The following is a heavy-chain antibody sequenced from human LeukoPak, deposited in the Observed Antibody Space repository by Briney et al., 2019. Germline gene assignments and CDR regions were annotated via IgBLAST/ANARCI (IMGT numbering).Heavy chain of an antibody. CDR2: IYSGGST. J-gene: IGHJ4*02. Sequence: GGSLRLSCAASGFTFSSYAMHWVRQAPGKGLEWVSVIYSGGSTYYADSVKGRFTISRDNSKNTLYLQMNSLRAEDTAVYYCAREGGDYGFDYWGQGTLVTVSS. V-gene: IGHV3-53*01. D-gene: IGHD4-17*01. CDR3: AREGGDYGFDY. CDR1: GFTFSSYA.